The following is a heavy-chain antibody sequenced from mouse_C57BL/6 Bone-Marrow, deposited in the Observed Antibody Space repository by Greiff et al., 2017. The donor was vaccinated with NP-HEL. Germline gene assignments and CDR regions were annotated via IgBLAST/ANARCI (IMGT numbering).Heavy chain of an antibody. Sequence: EVMLVESGGGLVQPGGSLSLSCAASGFTFTDYYMSWVRQPPGKALEWLGFIRNKANGYTTEYSASVKGRFTISRDNSQSILYLQMNALRAEDSATYSCARSFYYYGSSYDYWGQGTTLTVSS. CDR1: GFTFTDYY. D-gene: IGHD1-1*01. CDR3: ARSFYYYGSSYDY. V-gene: IGHV7-3*01. CDR2: IRNKANGYTT. J-gene: IGHJ2*01.